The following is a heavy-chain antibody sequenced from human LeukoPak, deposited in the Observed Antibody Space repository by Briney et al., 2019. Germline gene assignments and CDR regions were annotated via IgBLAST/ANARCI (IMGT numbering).Heavy chain of an antibody. J-gene: IGHJ5*02. CDR1: GFTFSSYA. D-gene: IGHD2-2*01. V-gene: IGHV3-23*01. CDR3: AKDRWSSTSMRWFDP. Sequence: GGSLRLSCAASGFTFSSYAMSWVRQAPGKGLEWVSAISGSGGSTYYADSVKGRFTISRDNSNNTLYLQMNSLRAEDTAVYYCAKDRWSSTSMRWFDPWGQGTLVTVSS. CDR2: ISGSGGST.